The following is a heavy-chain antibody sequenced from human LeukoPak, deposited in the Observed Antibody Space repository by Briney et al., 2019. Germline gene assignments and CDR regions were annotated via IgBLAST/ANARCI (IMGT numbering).Heavy chain of an antibody. D-gene: IGHD4-11*01. V-gene: IGHV3-9*03. CDR2: ISWNSGSI. CDR3: AKGNGRVTTFFHY. J-gene: IGHJ4*02. Sequence: QPGRSLRLSCAASGFTFDDYAMHWVRQAPGKGLEWVSGISWNSGSIGYADSVKGRFTISRDNAKNSLYLQMNSLRAEDMALYYCAKGNGRVTTFFHYWGQGTLVTVSS. CDR1: GFTFDDYA.